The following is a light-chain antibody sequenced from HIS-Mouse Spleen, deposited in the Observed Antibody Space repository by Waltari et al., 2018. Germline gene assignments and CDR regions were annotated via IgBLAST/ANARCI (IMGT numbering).Light chain of an antibody. CDR2: EGS. CDR3: CSYAGSSTWV. Sequence: QSALTQPASVSGSPGQSLTTPCAGTSRAGASYNLFSGYQQHPGKAPKLMIYEGSKRPSGVSNRFSGSKSGNTASLTISGLQADDEADYYCCSYAGSSTWVFGGGTKLTVL. V-gene: IGLV2-23*01. J-gene: IGLJ3*02. CDR1: SRAGASYNL.